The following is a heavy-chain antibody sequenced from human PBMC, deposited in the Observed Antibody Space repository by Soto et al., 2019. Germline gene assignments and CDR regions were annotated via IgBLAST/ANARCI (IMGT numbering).Heavy chain of an antibody. D-gene: IGHD2-2*01. CDR2: INPNSGGT. CDR3: AREIVVVPAVDWGGWFDP. V-gene: IGHV1-2*02. CDR1: GYTFTGYY. Sequence: ASVKVSCKASGYTFTGYYMHRVRQAPGQGLEWMGWINPNSGGTNYAQKFQGRVTMTRDTSISTAYMELGRLRSDDTAVYYCAREIVVVPAVDWGGWFDPWGQGTLVTVSS. J-gene: IGHJ5*02.